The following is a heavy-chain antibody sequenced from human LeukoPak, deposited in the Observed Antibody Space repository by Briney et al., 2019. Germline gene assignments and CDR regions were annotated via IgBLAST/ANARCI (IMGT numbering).Heavy chain of an antibody. CDR3: ARDRGGEYSFDL. J-gene: IGHJ2*01. V-gene: IGHV1-69*13. D-gene: IGHD6-6*01. Sequence: SVKVSCKASGGTFSSYAISWVRQAPGQGLEWMGGIIPIFGTANYAQKFQGRVTITADESTSTAYMELSSLRSEDTSVYYCARDRGGEYSFDLWGRGTLVTVSS. CDR1: GGTFSSYA. CDR2: IIPIFGTA.